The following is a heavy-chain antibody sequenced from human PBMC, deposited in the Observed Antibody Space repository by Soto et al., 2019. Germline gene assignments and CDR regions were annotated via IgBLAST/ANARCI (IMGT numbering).Heavy chain of an antibody. CDR2: INDSGDRT. CDR3: ARGAGTTSRLYYYYYGMDV. J-gene: IGHJ6*02. D-gene: IGHD1-7*01. CDR1: GFTFHSYA. V-gene: IGHV3-23*01. Sequence: VQLLESGGGLVQPGGSLRLSCAASGFTFHSYAMSWVRQSPGRGLEWVSTINDSGDRTYYVDSVKGRFTISRDNSKNTLYLQMNSLRAEDTAVYYCARGAGTTSRLYYYYYGMDVWGQGTTVTVSS.